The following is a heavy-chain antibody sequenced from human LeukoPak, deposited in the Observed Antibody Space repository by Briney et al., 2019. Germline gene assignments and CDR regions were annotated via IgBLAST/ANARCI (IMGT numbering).Heavy chain of an antibody. CDR2: IDPSGGST. V-gene: IGHV1-46*01. Sequence: GASVKVSCKASGYTFTSYDINWVRQAPGQGLEWMGIIDPSGGSTSYAQKFQGRVTMTRDTSTSTVYMELSSLRSEDTAVYYCARDQGVVVPAAILYNWFDPWGQGTLVTVSS. CDR1: GYTFTSYD. CDR3: ARDQGVVVPAAILYNWFDP. D-gene: IGHD2-2*02. J-gene: IGHJ5*02.